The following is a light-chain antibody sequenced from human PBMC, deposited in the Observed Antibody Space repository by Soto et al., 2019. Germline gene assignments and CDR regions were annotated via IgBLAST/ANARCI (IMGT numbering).Light chain of an antibody. CDR2: GAS. V-gene: IGKV3-20*01. CDR3: QQYGISPRT. CDR1: QSVSRTY. Sequence: EIVCPQSPGSMSWSPPYQSTLTCRASQSVSRTYLAWYQHKPGQTPRLLIYGASSRATGIPDRFSGIGSGTDLNLTISRLEPDDFAVYYCQQYGISPRTFSQGTKVDIK. J-gene: IGKJ1*01.